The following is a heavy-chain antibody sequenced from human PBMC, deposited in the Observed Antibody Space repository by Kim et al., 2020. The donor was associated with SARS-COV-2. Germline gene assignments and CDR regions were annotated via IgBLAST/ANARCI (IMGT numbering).Heavy chain of an antibody. CDR3: ASGGYYFDY. Sequence: GGSLRLSCAASGFTFSGYWMSWVRQAPGKGLEWVANIKQDGSDKYYVDSVKGRFTISRDNAKNSLYLQMNSLRAEDTAVYYCASGGYYFDYWGQGTLVTV. V-gene: IGHV3-7*01. D-gene: IGHD3-16*01. CDR1: GFTFSGYW. J-gene: IGHJ4*02. CDR2: IKQDGSDK.